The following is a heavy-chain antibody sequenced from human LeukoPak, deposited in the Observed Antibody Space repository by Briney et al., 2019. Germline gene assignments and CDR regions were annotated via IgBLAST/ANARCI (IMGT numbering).Heavy chain of an antibody. V-gene: IGHV3-30-3*01. D-gene: IGHD6-13*01. Sequence: GRSLRLSCAASGFTFSSYTMHWVRQAPGKGLEWVAVISYDGGNKYYADSVKGRFTISRDNSKNTLYLQMNSLRADDTAVYYCAGAAAGDLTFDYWGQGTLVTVSS. CDR3: AGAAAGDLTFDY. CDR2: ISYDGGNK. CDR1: GFTFSSYT. J-gene: IGHJ4*02.